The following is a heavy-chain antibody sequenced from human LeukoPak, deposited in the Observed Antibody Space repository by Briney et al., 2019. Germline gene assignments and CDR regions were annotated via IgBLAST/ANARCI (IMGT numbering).Heavy chain of an antibody. CDR2: IYHSGST. CDR3: ARYYYDSSGYYYVWIDP. J-gene: IGHJ5*02. Sequence: PSETLSLTCAVSGYSISSGYYWGWIRQPPGKGLEWIGSIYHSGSTYYNPSLKSRVTISVDTSKNQFSLKLSSVTAADTAVYYCARYYYDSSGYYYVWIDPWGQGTLVTVSP. CDR1: GYSISSGYY. V-gene: IGHV4-38-2*01. D-gene: IGHD3-22*01.